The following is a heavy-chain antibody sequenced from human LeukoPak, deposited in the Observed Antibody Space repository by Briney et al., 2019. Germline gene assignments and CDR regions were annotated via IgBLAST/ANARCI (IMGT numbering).Heavy chain of an antibody. V-gene: IGHV1-8*01. CDR3: ARGRGGLAMVRGVKVRGFDP. Sequence: ASVKVSCKASGYTFTSYDINWVRQAAGQGLEWMGWMNPNSGNTGYAQKFQGRVTMTRNTSISTAYMELSSLRSEDTAVYYCARGRGGLAMVRGVKVRGFDPWGQGTLVTVSS. CDR1: GYTFTSYD. CDR2: MNPNSGNT. D-gene: IGHD3-10*01. J-gene: IGHJ5*02.